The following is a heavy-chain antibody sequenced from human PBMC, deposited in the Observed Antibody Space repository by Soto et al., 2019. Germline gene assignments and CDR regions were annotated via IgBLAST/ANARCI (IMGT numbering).Heavy chain of an antibody. Sequence: PSETLTLTCAVYGGSFSAYYWSWIRQPPGKGLEWIGEINHSGGTSYNPSLKSRVTISVDTSKSQFSLKLTSVTAADRAVYYCARGSVDTVDSSCLYEYWGQGTQVTVSS. J-gene: IGHJ4*02. CDR2: INHSGGT. CDR1: GGSFSAYY. CDR3: ARGSVDTVDSSCLYEY. V-gene: IGHV4-34*01. D-gene: IGHD3-22*01.